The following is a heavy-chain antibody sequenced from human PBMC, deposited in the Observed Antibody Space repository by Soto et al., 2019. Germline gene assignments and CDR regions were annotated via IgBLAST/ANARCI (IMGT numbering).Heavy chain of an antibody. Sequence: GGSLRLSCAASGFTFSSYGMHWVRQAPGKGLEWVAVISYDGSNKYYADSVKGRFTISRDNSKNTLYLQMNSLRAEDTAVYYCATSSGWYPFPTTGDYSGQGTLVTVSS. D-gene: IGHD6-19*01. CDR2: ISYDGSNK. CDR1: GFTFSSYG. CDR3: ATSSGWYPFPTTGDY. V-gene: IGHV3-30*03. J-gene: IGHJ4*02.